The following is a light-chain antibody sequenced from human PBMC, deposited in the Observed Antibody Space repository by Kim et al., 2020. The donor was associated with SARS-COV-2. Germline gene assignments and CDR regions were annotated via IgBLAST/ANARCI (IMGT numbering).Light chain of an antibody. V-gene: IGLV3-27*01. CDR1: VLAKIY. CDR3: YSAADNIQM. CDR2: KDS. Sequence: SYELTQPSSVSVSPGQTARITCSGDVLAKIYARWFQQKPGQAPMLVIYKDSERPSGIPERFSGSSSGTTVTLTITGAQVEDEADYYCYSAADNIQMFGGGTQLTVL. J-gene: IGLJ3*02.